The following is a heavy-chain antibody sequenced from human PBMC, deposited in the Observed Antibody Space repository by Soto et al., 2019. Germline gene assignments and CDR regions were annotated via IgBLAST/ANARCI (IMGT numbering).Heavy chain of an antibody. CDR1: GGTLSSYT. CDR2: IIPIFGTA. CDR3: AREGFRGSYYPT. Sequence: QVQLVQSGAEVKKPGSSVKVSCKASGGTLSSYTFSWVRQAPGQGLEWMGGIIPIFGTADYAQKFQGRLMITADESTSTSYMELSSLRSDDTAVYYCAREGFRGSYYPTWGQGTLVTVAS. D-gene: IGHD1-26*01. J-gene: IGHJ5*02. V-gene: IGHV1-69*01.